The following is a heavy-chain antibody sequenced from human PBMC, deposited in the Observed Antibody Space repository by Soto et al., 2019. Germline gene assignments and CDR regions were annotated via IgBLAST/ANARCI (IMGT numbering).Heavy chain of an antibody. CDR1: GYTFTSYG. J-gene: IGHJ6*01. CDR2: ISAYNGNT. CDR3: ARDPYSSSWLYYYYYGMDI. V-gene: IGHV1-18*04. D-gene: IGHD6-13*01. Sequence: ASVKVSCKASGYTFTSYGISWVRQAPGQGLEWMGWISAYNGNTNYAQKLQGRVTMTTDTSTSTAYMELRSLRSDDTAVYYCARDPYSSSWLYYYYYGMDIWGQGTTVTVSS.